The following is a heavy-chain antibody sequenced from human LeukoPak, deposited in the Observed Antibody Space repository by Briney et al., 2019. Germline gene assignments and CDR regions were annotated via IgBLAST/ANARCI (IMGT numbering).Heavy chain of an antibody. J-gene: IGHJ4*02. D-gene: IGHD1-26*01. Sequence: GGSLRLSCAASGFTFSSHSMNWVRQAPGKGLEWISYISTSSSTIHYADSVKGRFTISRDNAKNSLFLQMNSLRAQDTAAYYCARDLIVGAAIDYWGQGTLVTVSS. CDR3: ARDLIVGAAIDY. CDR1: GFTFSSHS. V-gene: IGHV3-48*01. CDR2: ISTSSSTI.